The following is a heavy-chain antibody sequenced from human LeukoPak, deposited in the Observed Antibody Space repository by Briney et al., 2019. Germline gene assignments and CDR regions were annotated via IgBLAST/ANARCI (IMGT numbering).Heavy chain of an antibody. V-gene: IGHV4-39*07. CDR1: GGSIRSSSYY. D-gene: IGHD1-26*01. CDR2: IYYSGST. CDR3: ASLGGSRPSY. J-gene: IGHJ4*02. Sequence: SETLSLTCTVSGGSIRSSSYYWGWIRQPPGKGLEWIGSIYYSGSTYYNPSLKSRVTISVDTSKNQFSLKLSSVTAADTAVYYCASLGGSRPSYWGQGTLVTVSS.